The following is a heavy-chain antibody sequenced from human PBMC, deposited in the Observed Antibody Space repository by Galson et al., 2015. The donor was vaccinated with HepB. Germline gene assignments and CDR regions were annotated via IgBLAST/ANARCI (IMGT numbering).Heavy chain of an antibody. D-gene: IGHD2-15*01. J-gene: IGHJ4*02. CDR3: ARRYCTGGSCYLDS. CDR2: IYPYNGNT. CDR1: GYTFTRYG. Sequence: SVKVSCKALGYTFTRYGIAWLRRAPGRGLECMGWIYPYNGNTNYAPKFQGKFTMTTDTSTSTAYMDLRSLGSDDTAIYSCARRYCTGGSCYLDSWGQGTLVTVSS. V-gene: IGHV1-18*04.